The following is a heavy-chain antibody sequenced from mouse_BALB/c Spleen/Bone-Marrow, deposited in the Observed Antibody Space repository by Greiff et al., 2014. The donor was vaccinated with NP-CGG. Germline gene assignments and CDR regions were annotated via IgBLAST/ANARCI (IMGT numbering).Heavy chain of an antibody. CDR1: GYRFNSYW. J-gene: IGHJ2*01. Sequence: QVQLQQSGADLLKPGASVKISCKATGYRFNSYWIEWVKQRPGHGLEWFGEILPGSGSTNFNEKFKGKATFTAYTSSNTAYMQISSLTSEDSAVYYCARLGIRRFDYWGQGTTLTVSS. CDR2: ILPGSGST. D-gene: IGHD1-2*01. CDR3: ARLGIRRFDY. V-gene: IGHV1-9*01.